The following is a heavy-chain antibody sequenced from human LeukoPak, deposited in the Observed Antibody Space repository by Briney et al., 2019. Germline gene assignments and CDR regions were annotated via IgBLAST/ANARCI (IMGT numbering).Heavy chain of an antibody. CDR2: IYYSGTT. D-gene: IGHD3-16*01. J-gene: IGHJ2*01. CDR1: GGSIGSYY. Sequence: SETLSLTCTVSGGSIGSYYWSWIRQPPGKGLEWIAYIYYSGTTNYNPSLKSRVTISVDTSKNQFSLKLSSVTAADTAVYYCASLGRTGYLHNFDLWGRGTLVTVSS. V-gene: IGHV4-59*08. CDR3: ASLGRTGYLHNFDL.